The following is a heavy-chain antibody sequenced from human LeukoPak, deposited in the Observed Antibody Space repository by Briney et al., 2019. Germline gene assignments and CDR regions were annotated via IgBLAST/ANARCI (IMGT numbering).Heavy chain of an antibody. J-gene: IGHJ4*02. CDR3: VNSSPGGGWLVSGNFDY. CDR2: IYYSGST. D-gene: IGHD6-19*01. Sequence: PSETLSLTCTVSGASISSNNYYWGWIRQPPGKGLEWIGSIYYSGSTYYNPSLKSRVTISVDTSKNQFSLKLSSVTAADTAVYYCVNSSPGGGWLVSGNFDYWGQGTLVTVSS. CDR1: GASISSNNYY. V-gene: IGHV4-39*01.